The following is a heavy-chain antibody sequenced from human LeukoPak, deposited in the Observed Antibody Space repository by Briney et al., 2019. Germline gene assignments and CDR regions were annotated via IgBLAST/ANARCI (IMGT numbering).Heavy chain of an antibody. Sequence: GASVKVSCKASGGTFSSYAISWVRQAPGQGLEWMGGIIPIFGTANYAQKFQGRVAITTDESTSTANMELSSLTSEDTAVYYCARAGGDYGSGSYYPIYWGQGTLVTVSS. D-gene: IGHD3-10*01. V-gene: IGHV1-69*05. CDR2: IIPIFGTA. J-gene: IGHJ4*02. CDR3: ARAGGDYGSGSYYPIY. CDR1: GGTFSSYA.